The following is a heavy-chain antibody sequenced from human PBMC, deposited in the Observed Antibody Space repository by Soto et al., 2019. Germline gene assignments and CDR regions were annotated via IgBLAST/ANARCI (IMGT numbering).Heavy chain of an antibody. Sequence: QVQLVESGGGLVKPGGSLRLSCAASGFTFSDYYMGWLRQAPGKGLEWISYIDGRSTAIHYADSVKGRFTISRDNAKNSLYLQMNSLRAEDTAVYYCAGGTRYGSGTCGYWGQGTLVTVSS. CDR3: AGGTRYGSGTCGY. CDR2: IDGRSTAI. D-gene: IGHD3-10*01. V-gene: IGHV3-11*01. J-gene: IGHJ4*02. CDR1: GFTFSDYY.